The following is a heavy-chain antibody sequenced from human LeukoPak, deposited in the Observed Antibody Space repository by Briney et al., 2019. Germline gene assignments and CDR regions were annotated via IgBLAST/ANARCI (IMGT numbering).Heavy chain of an antibody. CDR3: ARGMEFDP. CDR2: IYYSGST. CDR1: GGSISSSSYY. V-gene: IGHV4-39*07. Sequence: SETLSLTCTVSGGSISSSSYYWGWIRQPPGKGLEWIGSIYYSGSTYYNPSLKSRVTISVDTSKNQFSLKLSSVTAADTAVYYCARGMEFDPWGQGTLVTASS. J-gene: IGHJ5*02.